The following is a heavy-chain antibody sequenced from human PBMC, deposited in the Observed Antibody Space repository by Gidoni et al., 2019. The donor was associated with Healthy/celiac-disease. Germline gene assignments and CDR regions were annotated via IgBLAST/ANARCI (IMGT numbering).Heavy chain of an antibody. V-gene: IGHV3-43*02. CDR3: AKGVPRKGNSPRLWWRFDY. J-gene: IGHJ4*02. Sequence: EVQLVESGGGVVQPGGSLRLSCAASGFTFDDYAMHWVRQAPGKGLEWVSLISGDGGSTYYADSVKGRFTISRDNSKNSLYLQMNSLRTEDTALYYCAKGVPRKGNSPRLWWRFDYWGQGTLVTVSS. D-gene: IGHD2-21*01. CDR1: GFTFDDYA. CDR2: ISGDGGST.